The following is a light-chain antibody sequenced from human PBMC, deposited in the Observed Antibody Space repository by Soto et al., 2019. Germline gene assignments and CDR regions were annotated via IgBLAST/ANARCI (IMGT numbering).Light chain of an antibody. V-gene: IGKV3-11*01. CDR2: DAS. Sequence: TQPPGTVSVSPGGRPPLSSRPSQRCSSXFAXXQXXPXXXXXLXXXDASNRXXGXPARFSGSGSGTDFTLTISSLEPEDFAVYYCQQRSNWPPGTFGQGKRLEIK. CDR3: QQRSNWPPGT. CDR1: QRCSSX. J-gene: IGKJ5*01.